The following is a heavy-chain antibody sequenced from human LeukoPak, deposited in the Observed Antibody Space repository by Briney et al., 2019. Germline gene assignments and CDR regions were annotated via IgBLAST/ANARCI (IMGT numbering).Heavy chain of an antibody. CDR2: ISSSSSYI. D-gene: IGHD6-19*01. J-gene: IGHJ4*02. CDR3: ARWGAVAGTRGDY. Sequence: GGSLRLSCAASGFTFSSYSMNWVRQAPGKGLEWASSISSSSSYIYYADSVKGRFTISRDNAKNSLYLQMNSLRAEDTAVYYCARWGAVAGTRGDYWGQGTLVTVSS. V-gene: IGHV3-21*01. CDR1: GFTFSSYS.